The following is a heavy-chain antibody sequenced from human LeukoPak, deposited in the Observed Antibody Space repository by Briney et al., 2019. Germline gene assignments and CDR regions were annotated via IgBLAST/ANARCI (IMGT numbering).Heavy chain of an antibody. D-gene: IGHD1-26*01. V-gene: IGHV4-59*01. CDR1: GGSISSYY. Sequence: SETLSLTCTVSGGSISSYYWSWIRQPPGKGLEWIGYIYYSGSTNYNPSLKSRVTIPVDTSKNQFSLKLSSVTAADTAVYYCARDRIVGALDYWGQGTLVTVSS. J-gene: IGHJ4*02. CDR2: IYYSGST. CDR3: ARDRIVGALDY.